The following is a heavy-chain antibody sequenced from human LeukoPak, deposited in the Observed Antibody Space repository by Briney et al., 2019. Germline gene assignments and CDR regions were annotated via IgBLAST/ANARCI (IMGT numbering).Heavy chain of an antibody. J-gene: IGHJ4*02. CDR3: AKTRPLDSSSWSHGDY. CDR2: ISGSGDST. D-gene: IGHD6-13*01. Sequence: GGSLRLSCAASGFTFSSYAMSWVRQAPGKGLEWVSAISGSGDSTYHGDSVKGRFTISRDNSKNTLYLQMNSLRAEDTAVYYCAKTRPLDSSSWSHGDYWGQGTLVTVSS. V-gene: IGHV3-23*01. CDR1: GFTFSSYA.